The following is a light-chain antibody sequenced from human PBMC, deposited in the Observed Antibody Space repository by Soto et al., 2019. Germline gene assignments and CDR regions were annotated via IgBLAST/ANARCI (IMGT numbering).Light chain of an antibody. V-gene: IGLV2-14*01. Sequence: QSVLTQPASVSGSPGQSITISCTGTSSDIGGYNYVSWYQQHPGKAPKLMIYDVSNRPSGVSNRFSGSKSGNTASLTISGLRAEDEADYYCSSYTSSSTSPSVFGTGTELTVL. CDR1: SSDIGGYNY. CDR2: DVS. J-gene: IGLJ1*01. CDR3: SSYTSSSTSPSV.